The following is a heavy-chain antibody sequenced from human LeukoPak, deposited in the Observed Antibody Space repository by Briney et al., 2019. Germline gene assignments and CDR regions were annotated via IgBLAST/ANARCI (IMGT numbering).Heavy chain of an antibody. CDR1: GGSISSGGYY. J-gene: IGHJ5*02. D-gene: IGHD3-16*01. CDR2: IYYSGST. Sequence: PSETLSLTCTVSGGSISSGGYYWSWIRQHPGKGLEWIGYIYYSGSTYYNPSLKSRVTISVDTSKNQFSLKLSSVTAADTAVYYCARDLSGGGNWFDPWGQGTLVTVSS. V-gene: IGHV4-31*03. CDR3: ARDLSGGGNWFDP.